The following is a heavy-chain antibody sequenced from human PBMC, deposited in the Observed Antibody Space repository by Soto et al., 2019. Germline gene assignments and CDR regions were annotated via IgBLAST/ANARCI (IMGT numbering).Heavy chain of an antibody. V-gene: IGHV4-59*08. J-gene: IGHJ3*02. CDR2: IYYSGST. CDR1: GGSISSYY. D-gene: IGHD6-19*01. Sequence: SETLSLTCTVSGGSISSYYWSWIRQPPGKGLEWIGYIYYSGSTNYNPSLKSRVTISVDTSKNQFSLKLSSVTAADTAVYYCARHQWRLVPRSDAFDIWGQGTMVTVSS. CDR3: ARHQWRLVPRSDAFDI.